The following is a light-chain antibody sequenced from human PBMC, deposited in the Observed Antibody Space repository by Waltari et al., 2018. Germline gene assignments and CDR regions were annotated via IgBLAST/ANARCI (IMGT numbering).Light chain of an antibody. V-gene: IGLV6-57*04. CDR1: SGSIASNF. Sequence: FMLPQPHSVSESPGKTITSSCTRTSGSIASNFVQWSQQRPGSAPTTVIYEDHQRPSGVPDRFSGSFDRSSNSASLTISGLKTEDEAEYYCQSYDGSGSWVFGGGTKLTVL. CDR3: QSYDGSGSWV. CDR2: EDH. J-gene: IGLJ3*02.